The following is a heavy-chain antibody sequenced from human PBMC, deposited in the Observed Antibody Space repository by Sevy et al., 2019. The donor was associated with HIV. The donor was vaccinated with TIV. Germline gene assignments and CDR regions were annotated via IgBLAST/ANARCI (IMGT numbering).Heavy chain of an antibody. CDR2: INHSGST. Sequence: SDTLSLTCAVYGGSFSGYYWSWIRQPPGKGLEWIGEINHSGSTNYNPSLKSRVTISVDTSKNQFSLKLSSVTAADTAVYYCARVRKYYYDSSGYYYYNYFDYWGQGTLVTVSS. CDR1: GGSFSGYY. D-gene: IGHD3-22*01. V-gene: IGHV4-34*01. CDR3: ARVRKYYYDSSGYYYYNYFDY. J-gene: IGHJ4*02.